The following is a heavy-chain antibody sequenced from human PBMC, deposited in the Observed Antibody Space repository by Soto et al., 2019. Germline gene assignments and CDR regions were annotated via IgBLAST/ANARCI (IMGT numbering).Heavy chain of an antibody. CDR2: ISAYNGNT. V-gene: IGHV1-18*04. Sequence: ASVKVSCKASGYTFTSYGISWVRQTPGQGLEWMGWISAYNGNTNYAQKLQGRVTMTTDTSTSTAYMELRSLRSDDTAVYYCARQVPTYYGSGELGMDVWGQGTTVTSP. CDR3: ARQVPTYYGSGELGMDV. CDR1: GYTFTSYG. D-gene: IGHD3-10*01. J-gene: IGHJ6*02.